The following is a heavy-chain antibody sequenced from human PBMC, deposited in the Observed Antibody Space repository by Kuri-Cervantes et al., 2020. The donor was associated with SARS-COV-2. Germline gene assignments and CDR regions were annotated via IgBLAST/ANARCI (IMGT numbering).Heavy chain of an antibody. CDR2: IYYSGST. CDR3: ARDRDIVVVPAAISGYYYGMDV. Sequence: LRLSCTVSGGSISSSSYYWGWIRQPPGKGPEWIGYIYYSGSTYYNPSLKSRVTISVDTSKNQFSLKLSSVTAADTAVYYCARDRDIVVVPAAISGYYYGMDVWGQGTTVTVSS. J-gene: IGHJ6*02. D-gene: IGHD2-2*02. V-gene: IGHV4-30-4*08. CDR1: GGSISSSSYY.